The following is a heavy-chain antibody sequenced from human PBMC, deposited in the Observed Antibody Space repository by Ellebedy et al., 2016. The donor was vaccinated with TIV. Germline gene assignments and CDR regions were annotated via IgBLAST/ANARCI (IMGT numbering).Heavy chain of an antibody. CDR1: GYTFRTYG. J-gene: IGHJ4*02. CDR2: ISAYTGDT. V-gene: IGHV1-18*01. CDR3: TRDMVQGMVSRYLWFDY. Sequence: ASVKVSCKASGYTFRTYGMSWVRQAPGQGLEWMGWISAYTGDTKYAQEFHGRVTMTADISTSTAFMELRSLRSDDTAVYYCTRDMVQGMVSRYLWFDYWGQGTLVTVSS. D-gene: IGHD5/OR15-5a*01.